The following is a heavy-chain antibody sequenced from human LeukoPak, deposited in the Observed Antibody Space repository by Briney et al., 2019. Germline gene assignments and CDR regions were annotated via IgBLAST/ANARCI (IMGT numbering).Heavy chain of an antibody. CDR3: AKDGIQLWTPTFDY. CDR2: ISGSGGST. D-gene: IGHD5-18*01. Sequence: GGSLRLSCAASGFTFSSYGMSWVRQAPGKGLEWVSAISGSGGSTYYADSVKGRFTISRDNPKNTLYLQMNSLRAEDTAVYYCAKDGIQLWTPTFDYWGQGTLVTVSS. CDR1: GFTFSSYG. V-gene: IGHV3-23*01. J-gene: IGHJ4*02.